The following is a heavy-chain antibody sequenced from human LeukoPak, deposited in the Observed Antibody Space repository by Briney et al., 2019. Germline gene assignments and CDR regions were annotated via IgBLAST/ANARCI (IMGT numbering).Heavy chain of an antibody. CDR1: GYSISSGYY. J-gene: IGHJ4*02. Sequence: SETLSLTCTVSGYSISSGYYWGWIRQPPGKGLEWIGSIYHSGSTYYNPSLKSRVTISVDTSKNQFSLKLSSVTAADTAVYYCARRRVTIVVAATDFDYWGQGTLVTVSS. CDR3: ARRRVTIVVAATDFDY. CDR2: IYHSGST. D-gene: IGHD2-15*01. V-gene: IGHV4-38-2*02.